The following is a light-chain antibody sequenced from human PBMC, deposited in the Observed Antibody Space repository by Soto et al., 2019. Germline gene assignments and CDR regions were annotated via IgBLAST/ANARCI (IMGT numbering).Light chain of an antibody. J-gene: IGKJ2*01. CDR2: GAS. CDR3: QQSYRIPPT. Sequence: DIQMTQSPSSLSASVGDTVTITCRANQTFSGHLNWYQQKPGKAPNLLINGASFLQSGVPSRFSGSGSGTDFTLTISSLQPEDSSTYYCQQSYRIPPTFGQGTKVEI. CDR1: QTFSGH. V-gene: IGKV1-39*01.